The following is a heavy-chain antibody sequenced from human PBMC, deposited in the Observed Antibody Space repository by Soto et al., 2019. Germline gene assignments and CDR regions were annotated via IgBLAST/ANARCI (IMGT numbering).Heavy chain of an antibody. V-gene: IGHV3-30*18. D-gene: IGHD5-12*01. J-gene: IGHJ6*02. CDR1: GFTFSSYG. Sequence: QVQLVESGGGVVQPGRSLRLSCAASGFTFSSYGMHWVRQAPGKGLEWVAVISYDGSNKYYADSVKGRFTISRDNSKNTLYLQVNSLRAEDTAVYYCAKGVVVATIVPDYYYYYGMDVWGQGTTVTVSS. CDR3: AKGVVVATIVPDYYYYYGMDV. CDR2: ISYDGSNK.